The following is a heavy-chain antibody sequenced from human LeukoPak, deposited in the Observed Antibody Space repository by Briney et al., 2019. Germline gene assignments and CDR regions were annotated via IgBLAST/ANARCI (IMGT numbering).Heavy chain of an antibody. CDR3: AKDEGEESGVGYFDY. J-gene: IGHJ4*02. V-gene: IGHV3-9*01. Sequence: GRSLRLSCAASGFTFDDYAMHWVRQAPGKGLEWVSGISWNSGSIGYADSVKGRFTISRDNAKNSLYLQMNSLRAEDTALYYCAKDEGEESGVGYFDYWGQGTLVTVSS. CDR2: ISWNSGSI. D-gene: IGHD1-26*01. CDR1: GFTFDDYA.